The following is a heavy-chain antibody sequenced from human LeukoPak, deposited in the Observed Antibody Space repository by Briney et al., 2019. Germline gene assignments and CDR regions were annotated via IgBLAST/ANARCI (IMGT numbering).Heavy chain of an antibody. V-gene: IGHV1-2*06. Sequence: ASVKVSCKASGYTFTGYYLHWVRQAPGQGLEWMGRINPDSGGTNYAQKFQGRVTMTRGTSISTAYMELNRLTSDDTAVYYCARACSGGSCYSDNWLDPWGQGTLVTVSS. J-gene: IGHJ5*02. CDR3: ARACSGGSCYSDNWLDP. CDR1: GYTFTGYY. D-gene: IGHD2-15*01. CDR2: INPDSGGT.